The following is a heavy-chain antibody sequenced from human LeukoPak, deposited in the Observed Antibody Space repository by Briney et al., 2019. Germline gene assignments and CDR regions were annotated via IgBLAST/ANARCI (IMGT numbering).Heavy chain of an antibody. CDR3: ARDGQQQVIVNYYYHGMDV. D-gene: IGHD6-13*01. CDR2: ISAYNGNT. J-gene: IGHJ6*02. V-gene: IGHV1-18*01. CDR1: GYTFTSYC. Sequence: ASVTVSCNAFGYTFTSYCISWVRQAPGHVLVWMGWISAYNGNTNCAQKLQGRVTMPTDTSTSTAYMELRSLRSDDTAVYYCARDGQQQVIVNYYYHGMDVWGQGTTVTVSS.